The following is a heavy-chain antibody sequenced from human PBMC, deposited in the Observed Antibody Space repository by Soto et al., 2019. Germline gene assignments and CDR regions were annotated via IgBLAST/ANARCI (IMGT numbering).Heavy chain of an antibody. CDR3: AREGAPGLLAFDI. CDR2: INPSGGST. Sequence: GASVKVSCKASGYSFTSYYMHWVRQAPGQGLEWMGIINPSGGSTSYAQKFQGRVTMTRDTSTSTVYMELSSLRSEDTAVYYCAREGAPGLLAFDIWGQGTMVTVSS. V-gene: IGHV1-46*03. CDR1: GYSFTSYY. J-gene: IGHJ3*02. D-gene: IGHD3-16*01.